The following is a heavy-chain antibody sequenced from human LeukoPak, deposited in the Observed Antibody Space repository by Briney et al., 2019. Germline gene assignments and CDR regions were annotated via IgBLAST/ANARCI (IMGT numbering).Heavy chain of an antibody. J-gene: IGHJ6*02. CDR3: TRDYSYAMAV. V-gene: IGHV3-74*01. Sequence: GGSLRLSCAASGFTFSSAWMHWVRQSPGKGLVWVSRINSDGSSTNYADSVKGRFTISRDNAKNMFNLQMNSLRAEDTAIYYCTRDYSYAMAVWGQGTTVTVSS. D-gene: IGHD2-21*01. CDR2: INSDGSST. CDR1: GFTFSSAW.